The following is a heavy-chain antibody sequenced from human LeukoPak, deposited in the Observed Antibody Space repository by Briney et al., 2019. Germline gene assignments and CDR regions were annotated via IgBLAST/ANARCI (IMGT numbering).Heavy chain of an antibody. J-gene: IGHJ4*02. D-gene: IGHD5-18*01. V-gene: IGHV3-11*01. Sequence: GGSLRLSCAASGFTFSDYNMGWMRQAPGKGLEWVSYTRNSDNNMFYADSVKGRFTISRDNPKNTLYLQMNSLRAEDTAVYYCAKSSGYSYGSGYSFDYWGQGTLVTVSS. CDR1: GFTFSDYN. CDR3: AKSSGYSYGSGYSFDY. CDR2: TRNSDNNM.